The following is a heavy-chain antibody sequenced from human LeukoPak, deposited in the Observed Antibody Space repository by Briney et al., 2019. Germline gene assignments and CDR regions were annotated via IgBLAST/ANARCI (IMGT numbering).Heavy chain of an antibody. Sequence: PGGSLRLSCAASGFTFSSYGMHWVRQAPGKGLEWVAYIQYDGSNQQYADSVKGRFSISRDRSKNIPYLQMNSLRPEDTAVYYCAKDALITMVRGVIYEDYWGQGTLVTVSS. CDR3: AKDALITMVRGVIYEDY. CDR1: GFTFSSYG. V-gene: IGHV3-30*02. CDR2: IQYDGSNQ. D-gene: IGHD3-10*01. J-gene: IGHJ4*02.